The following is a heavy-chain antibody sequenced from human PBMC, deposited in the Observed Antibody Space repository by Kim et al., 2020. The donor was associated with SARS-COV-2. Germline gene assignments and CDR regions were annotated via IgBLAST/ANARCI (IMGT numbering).Heavy chain of an antibody. Sequence: GGSLRLSCAASGFTFSSYEMNWVRQAPGKGLEWVSYISSSGSTIYYADSVKGRFTISRDNAKNSLYLQMNSLRAEDTAVYYCARINYASSGFSSFDYWGQGTLVSVSS. J-gene: IGHJ4*02. CDR2: ISSSGSTI. CDR3: ARINYASSGFSSFDY. CDR1: GFTFSSYE. V-gene: IGHV3-48*03. D-gene: IGHD3-22*01.